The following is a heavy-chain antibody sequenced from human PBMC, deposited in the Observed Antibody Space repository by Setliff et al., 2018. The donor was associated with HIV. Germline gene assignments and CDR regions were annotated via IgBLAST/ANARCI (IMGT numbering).Heavy chain of an antibody. CDR1: GGSISSSDW. J-gene: IGHJ5*02. V-gene: IGHV4-4*02. CDR3: AREKRYSYGSDWFDP. D-gene: IGHD5-18*01. Sequence: LSLTCAVSGGSISSSDWWSWVRQPPGKGLEWIGEIHHSGSTNYNPSLKSRVTISVDKSENQFSLKLSSVTAADTAVYNCAREKRYSYGSDWFDPWGQGTPVTVSS. CDR2: IHHSGST.